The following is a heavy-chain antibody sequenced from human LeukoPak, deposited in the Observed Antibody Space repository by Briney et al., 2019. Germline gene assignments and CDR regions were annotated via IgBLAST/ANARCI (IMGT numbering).Heavy chain of an antibody. V-gene: IGHV1-69*01. J-gene: IGHJ4*02. Sequence: SVKVSCKASGGTFSRYAISWVRQAPGQGLEWMGGIIPIFGTANYAQKFQGRVTITADESTSTAYMKLSSVRSEDTAVYYCATEIHRGSGIAAVWGQGTLVTGSS. D-gene: IGHD6-13*01. CDR3: ATEIHRGSGIAAV. CDR2: IIPIFGTA. CDR1: GGTFSRYA.